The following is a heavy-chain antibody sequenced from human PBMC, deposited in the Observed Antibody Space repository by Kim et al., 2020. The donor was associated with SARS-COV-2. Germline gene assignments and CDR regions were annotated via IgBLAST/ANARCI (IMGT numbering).Heavy chain of an antibody. J-gene: IGHJ4*02. CDR1: GFTFSSYS. CDR3: ASDPRGSSSWYRGLSH. D-gene: IGHD6-13*01. V-gene: IGHV3-21*01. CDR2: ISSSSSYI. Sequence: GGSLRLSCAASGFTFSSYSMNWVRQAPGKGLEWVSSISSSSSYIYYADSVKGRFTISRDNAKNSLYLQMNSLRAEDTAVYYCASDPRGSSSWYRGLSHWGQGTLVTVSS.